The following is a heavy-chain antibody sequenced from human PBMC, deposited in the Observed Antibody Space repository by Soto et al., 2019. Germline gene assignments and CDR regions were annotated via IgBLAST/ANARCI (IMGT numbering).Heavy chain of an antibody. V-gene: IGHV1-8*01. CDR1: GYTFTSYD. J-gene: IGHJ4*02. D-gene: IGHD3-9*01. CDR2: MNPNSGNK. CDR3: AINYDILTGYYFVGGNY. Sequence: QVQLVQSGAEVKKPGASVKVSCKASGYTFTSYDINWVRQATGQGLEWMGWMNPNSGNKGYAQKFQGRVTMTRNTSISTAYMELSSLRSEDTAVYYCAINYDILTGYYFVGGNYWGQGTLVTVSS.